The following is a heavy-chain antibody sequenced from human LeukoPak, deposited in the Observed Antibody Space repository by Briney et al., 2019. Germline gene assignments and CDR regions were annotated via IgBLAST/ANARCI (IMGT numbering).Heavy chain of an antibody. Sequence: SQTLSLTCAISGDSVSSNSAAWNWIRQSPSRGLEWLGRTYYRSKWYYDYAVSVRSRMTINPDTSKNQFSLKLSSVTAADTAVYYCARGTMTTVTYYFDYWGQGTLVTVSS. J-gene: IGHJ4*02. D-gene: IGHD4-17*01. CDR2: TYYRSKWYY. CDR1: GDSVSSNSAA. V-gene: IGHV6-1*01. CDR3: ARGTMTTVTYYFDY.